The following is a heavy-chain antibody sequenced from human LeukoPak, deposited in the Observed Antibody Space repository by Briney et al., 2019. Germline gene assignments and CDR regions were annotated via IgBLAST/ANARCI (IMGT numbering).Heavy chain of an antibody. V-gene: IGHV3-7*01. Sequence: GGSLRLSCAASGFTLSSYWMSWVRQAPGKGLEGVANIKQDGSEKYYVDSVKGRFTISRDNAKNSLYLQMNSLTAEDTAVYYCARGYSSSWDAFDIWGQGTMVTVSS. D-gene: IGHD6-13*01. CDR1: GFTLSSYW. J-gene: IGHJ3*02. CDR2: IKQDGSEK. CDR3: ARGYSSSWDAFDI.